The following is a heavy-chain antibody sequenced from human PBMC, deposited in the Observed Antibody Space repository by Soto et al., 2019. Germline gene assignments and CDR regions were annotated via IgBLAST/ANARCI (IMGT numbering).Heavy chain of an antibody. CDR3: VKGGWGAACDS. CDR2: ITDSGVNT. V-gene: IGHV3-23*01. J-gene: IGHJ5*01. Sequence: EVQLLESGGGLVQPGGSLRLSCKASGFTFAKNTMSWVRQAPGKGLEWVSSITDSGVNTYYADSVKGRFTISRDNSKNTLYVQMNSLRGEDMATYDCVKGGWGAACDSGGQGTLVTVSS. CDR1: GFTFAKNT. D-gene: IGHD3-16*01.